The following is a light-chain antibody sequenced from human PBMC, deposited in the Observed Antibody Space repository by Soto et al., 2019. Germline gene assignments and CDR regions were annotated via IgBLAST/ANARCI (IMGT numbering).Light chain of an antibody. CDR1: QSVSSSY. V-gene: IGKV3-20*01. CDR3: QKYGSSPWT. CDR2: GAS. Sequence: EIVLTQSPATLSSFPGDRVTLSCRASQSVSSSYLAWYQQKPGQAPRLLIYGASSRATGIPDRFSGSGSGTDFTITISRLEPEDFEVYYCQKYGSSPWTFGKGTTVE. J-gene: IGKJ1*01.